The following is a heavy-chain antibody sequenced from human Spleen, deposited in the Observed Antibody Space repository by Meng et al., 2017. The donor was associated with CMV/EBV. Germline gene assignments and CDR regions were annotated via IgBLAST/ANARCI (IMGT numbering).Heavy chain of an antibody. D-gene: IGHD3-16*01. Sequence: WVRQAPGKGLEWIGSIYYSGSTYYNPSLKSRVTISVDTSKNQFSLKLSSVTAADTAVYYCARELSELERDDYVWGRVDVWGQGTTVTVSS. J-gene: IGHJ6*02. V-gene: IGHV4-39*07. CDR2: IYYSGST. CDR3: ARELSELERDDYVWGRVDV.